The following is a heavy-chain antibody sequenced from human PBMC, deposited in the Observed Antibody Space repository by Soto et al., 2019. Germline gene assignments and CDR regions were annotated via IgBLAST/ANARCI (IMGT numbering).Heavy chain of an antibody. V-gene: IGHV4-39*01. CDR1: GESISSSSYY. Sequence: SETLSLTCIVSGESISSSSYYWGWIRQPPGKGLEWIGSIYYSGRTYYNPSFKSRVTISIDASKNQFSLKLSSVTATDTAVYYCARQRTTVVTQAYFDHWGQGALVTVSS. J-gene: IGHJ4*02. CDR2: IYYSGRT. D-gene: IGHD2-21*02. CDR3: ARQRTTVVTQAYFDH.